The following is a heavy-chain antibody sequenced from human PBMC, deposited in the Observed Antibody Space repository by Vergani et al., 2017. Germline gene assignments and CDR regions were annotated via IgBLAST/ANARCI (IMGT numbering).Heavy chain of an antibody. CDR2: MNPNSGNT. CDR3: ASSSLGYCSGXSCYYPYHYYGMDV. CDR1: GYTFTSYD. Sequence: QVQLVQSGAEVKKPGASVKVSCKASGYTFTSYDINWVRQATGQGLEWMGWMNPNSGNTGYAQKFQGRVTITRNTSISTAYMELSSLRSEDTAVYYCASSSLGYCSGXSCYYPYHYYGMDVWGQGTTVTVSS. D-gene: IGHD2-15*01. V-gene: IGHV1-8*03. J-gene: IGHJ6*02.